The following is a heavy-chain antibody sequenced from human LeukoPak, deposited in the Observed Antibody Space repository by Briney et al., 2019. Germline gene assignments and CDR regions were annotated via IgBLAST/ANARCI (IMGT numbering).Heavy chain of an antibody. D-gene: IGHD3-10*01. CDR1: GGSISSYY. Sequence: SETLSLTCTVSGGSISSYYWSWIRQPPGKGLEWIGYIYYSGSTNYNPSLKSRVTISVDTSKNQFSLKLSSVTAADTAVYYCARDDGSGSYYNPWWFDPWGQGTLVTVSS. V-gene: IGHV4-59*12. CDR3: ARDDGSGSYYNPWWFDP. CDR2: IYYSGST. J-gene: IGHJ5*02.